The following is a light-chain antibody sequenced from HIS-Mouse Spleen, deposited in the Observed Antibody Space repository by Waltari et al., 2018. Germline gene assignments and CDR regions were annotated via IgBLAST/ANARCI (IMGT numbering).Light chain of an antibody. Sequence: QSALTQPRSVSGSPGQSVTISCTGTSSDVGGYNYVSWYQQHPGKAPKFMIYDVSKRPSGVPDRVSGSKAGNTASLTISGLQAEDEADYYCCSYAGSYTRYVFGTGTKVTVL. V-gene: IGLV2-11*01. J-gene: IGLJ1*01. CDR1: SSDVGGYNY. CDR2: DVS. CDR3: CSYAGSYTRYV.